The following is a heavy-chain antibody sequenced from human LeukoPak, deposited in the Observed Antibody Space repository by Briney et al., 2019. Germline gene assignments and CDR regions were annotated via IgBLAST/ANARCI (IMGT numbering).Heavy chain of an antibody. J-gene: IGHJ5*02. D-gene: IGHD1-1*01. V-gene: IGHV3-30*03. CDR3: ARDNPYLSDSPTWREGYNWFDP. CDR2: ISYDGSNK. Sequence: GGSLRLSCAASGFTFSSYGMHWVRQAPGKGLEWVAVISYDGSNKYYADSVKGRFTISRDNSKNTLYLQMNSLRAEDTAVYYCARDNPYLSDSPTWREGYNWFDPWGQGTLVTVSS. CDR1: GFTFSSYG.